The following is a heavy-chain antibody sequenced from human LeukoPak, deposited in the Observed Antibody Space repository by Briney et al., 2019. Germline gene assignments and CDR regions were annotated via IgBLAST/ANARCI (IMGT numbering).Heavy chain of an antibody. Sequence: GGSLRLSCAASGFTFSTYGMHWVRQAPGKGLEWVSFIRYVGINKYYADSVKGRFTISRDNSKNTLYLQMNSLRAEDTAVYYCAKKSRGSGSYYGDYWGQGILVTVSS. CDR2: IRYVGINK. V-gene: IGHV3-30*02. J-gene: IGHJ4*02. CDR1: GFTFSTYG. CDR3: AKKSRGSGSYYGDY. D-gene: IGHD3-10*01.